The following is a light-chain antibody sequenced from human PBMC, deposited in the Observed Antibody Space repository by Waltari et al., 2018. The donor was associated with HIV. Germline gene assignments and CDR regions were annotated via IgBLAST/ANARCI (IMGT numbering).Light chain of an antibody. V-gene: IGKV1-39*01. Sequence: DIQMTQSPSLSTSVGDRVTITCRASQSIYIYVNWYQLKPGKTPNLLIYSASNLQSGVPSRFSGSGSGTDFTLTISSLQPEDIATYYCQQNYDTQYTFGQGTKLEIK. CDR3: QQNYDTQYT. CDR1: QSIYIY. J-gene: IGKJ2*01. CDR2: SAS.